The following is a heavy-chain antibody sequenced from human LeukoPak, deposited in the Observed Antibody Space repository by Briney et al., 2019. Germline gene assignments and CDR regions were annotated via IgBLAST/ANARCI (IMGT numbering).Heavy chain of an antibody. CDR3: ARGGYSGYEGGDPLDY. J-gene: IGHJ4*02. D-gene: IGHD5-12*01. CDR1: GYTFTGYY. CDR2: INPNSGGT. Sequence: GESLKISCKGSGYTFTGYYMHWVRQAPGQGLEWMGWINPNSGGTNYAQKFQGRVTMTRDTSISTAYMELSRLRSDDTAVYYCARGGYSGYEGGDPLDYWGQGTLVTVSS. V-gene: IGHV1-2*02.